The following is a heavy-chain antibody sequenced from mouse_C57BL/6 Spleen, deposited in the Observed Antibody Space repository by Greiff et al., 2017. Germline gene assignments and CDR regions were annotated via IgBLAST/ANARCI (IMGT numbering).Heavy chain of an antibody. V-gene: IGHV5-17*01. CDR2: ISSGSSTI. Sequence: EVMLVESGGGLVKPGGSLKLSCAASGFTFSDYGMNWVRQAPEKGLEWVAYISSGSSTIYYADTVKGRFTISRDNAKNTLFLQMISLRSEDTAMYYCATITTVVAPFDYWGQGTTLTVSS. CDR1: GFTFSDYG. D-gene: IGHD1-1*01. CDR3: ATITTVVAPFDY. J-gene: IGHJ2*01.